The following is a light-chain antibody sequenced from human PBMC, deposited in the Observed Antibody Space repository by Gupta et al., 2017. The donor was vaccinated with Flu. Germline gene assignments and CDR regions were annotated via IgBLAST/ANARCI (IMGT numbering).Light chain of an antibody. CDR3: STWDDSLNAWV. J-gene: IGLJ3*02. CDR2: SNN. CDR1: SSNVGSKT. Sequence: SVLTQPSSASGTPGQRVPASCFGSSSNVGSKTVNWYQQLPGPAPTVLIYSNNQRPSGVPDRFSGSKSGASASLAISALQPDDEADYYCSTWDDSLNAWVFGGGTKLTVL. V-gene: IGLV1-44*01.